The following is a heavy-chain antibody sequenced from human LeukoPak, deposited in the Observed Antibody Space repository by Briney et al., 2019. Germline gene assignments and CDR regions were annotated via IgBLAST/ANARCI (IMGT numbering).Heavy chain of an antibody. J-gene: IGHJ5*02. V-gene: IGHV4-59*08. CDR3: ARVGLTIFGVANNWFDP. Sequence: SETLSLTCTVSGGSISSYYWSWIRQPPGKGLEWIGYIYYSGSTNYNPSLKSRVTISVDTSKNQFSLKLSSVTAADTAVYYCARVGLTIFGVANNWFDPWGQGTLVTVSS. CDR2: IYYSGST. CDR1: GGSISSYY. D-gene: IGHD3-3*01.